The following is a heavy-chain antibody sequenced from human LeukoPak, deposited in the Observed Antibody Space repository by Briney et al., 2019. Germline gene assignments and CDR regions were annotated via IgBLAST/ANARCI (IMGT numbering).Heavy chain of an antibody. CDR3: ARDVRSGLNYFVFADY. V-gene: IGHV3-7*01. Sequence: PGGSLRLSCAASGFTFNTYWTSWVRQAPGKGLEWVANIKPDGSESYYADSVKGRFSISRDNTKNSLYLQMNSLRAEDTAVYYCARDVRSGLNYFVFADYWGQGTLVTVSS. J-gene: IGHJ4*02. D-gene: IGHD3-10*02. CDR2: IKPDGSES. CDR1: GFTFNTYW.